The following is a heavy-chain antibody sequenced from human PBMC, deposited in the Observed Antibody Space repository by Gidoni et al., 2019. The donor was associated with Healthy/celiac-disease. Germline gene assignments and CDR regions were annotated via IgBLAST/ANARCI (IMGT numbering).Heavy chain of an antibody. J-gene: IGHJ4*02. CDR1: GGSISSYY. D-gene: IGHD1-26*01. Sequence: QVQLQESGPGLVKPSETLSLTCTGSGGSISSYYWSWIRQPPGKGLEWIGYIYYSGSTNYNPSLKSRVTISVDTSKNQFSLKLSSVTAADTAVYYCARGTVGGFDYWGQGTLATVSS. V-gene: IGHV4-59*01. CDR2: IYYSGST. CDR3: ARGTVGGFDY.